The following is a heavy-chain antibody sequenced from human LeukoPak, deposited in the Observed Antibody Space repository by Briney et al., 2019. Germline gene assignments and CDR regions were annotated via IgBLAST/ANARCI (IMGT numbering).Heavy chain of an antibody. J-gene: IGHJ4*02. CDR1: GDTFSAYY. V-gene: IGHV1-2*02. CDR2: SNPNSGAT. CDR3: AGGRGYGGNWGFDS. D-gene: IGHD4-23*01. Sequence: ASVKVSCKASGDTFSAYYIHWVRQAPGQGLEWMGWSNPNSGATKSAQKFQGRVSMPRDSSINTAFMELNSLRSGDTAVYFCAGGRGYGGNWGFDSWGQGTLVTVSS.